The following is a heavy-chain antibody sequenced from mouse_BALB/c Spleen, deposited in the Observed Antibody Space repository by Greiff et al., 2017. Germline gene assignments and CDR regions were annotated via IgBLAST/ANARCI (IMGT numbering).Heavy chain of an antibody. J-gene: IGHJ4*01. CDR3: ARRSPWSYAMDY. Sequence: QVHVKQSGAELMKPGASVKISCKATGYTFSSYWIEWVKQRPGHGLEWIGEILPGSGSTNYNEKFKGKATFTADTSSNTAYMQLSSLTSEDSAVYYCARRSPWSYAMDYWGQGTSVTVSS. CDR1: GYTFSSYW. V-gene: IGHV1-9*01. CDR2: ILPGSGST.